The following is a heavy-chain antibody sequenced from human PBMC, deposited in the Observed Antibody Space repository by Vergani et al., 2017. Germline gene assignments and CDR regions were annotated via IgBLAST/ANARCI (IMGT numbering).Heavy chain of an antibody. Sequence: EVQLVESGGGLVQPGGSLRLSCAASGFTFSSYWMHWVRQAPGKGLVWVSRINSDGSSTSYADSVKGRFTISRDNAKNTLYLQMNSLRAEDTAIYYCAGPQGTGAYDYGGFDYWGQGFLVTVSS. J-gene: IGHJ4*02. CDR3: AGPQGTGAYDYGGFDY. D-gene: IGHD4-17*01. CDR1: GFTFSSYW. CDR2: INSDGSST. V-gene: IGHV3-74*01.